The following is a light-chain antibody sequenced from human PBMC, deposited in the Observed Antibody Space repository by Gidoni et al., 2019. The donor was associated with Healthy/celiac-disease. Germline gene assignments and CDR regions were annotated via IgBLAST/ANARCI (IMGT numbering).Light chain of an antibody. CDR3: QQRSNWPPFT. V-gene: IGKV3-11*01. CDR1: QSVSSY. J-gene: IGKJ4*01. CDR2: YAS. Sequence: ESVLTQSPATLSLSSGERATLFCRASQSVSSYLAWYQQKPGQAPRLRIYYASNRATGIPARFSGSGSGTDFTLTISSLGPEDFAVYYCQQRSNWPPFTFGPGTKVEIK.